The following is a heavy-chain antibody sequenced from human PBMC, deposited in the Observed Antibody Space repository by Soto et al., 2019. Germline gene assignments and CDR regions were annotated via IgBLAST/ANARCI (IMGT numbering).Heavy chain of an antibody. V-gene: IGHV3-23*01. J-gene: IGHJ6*02. Sequence: GSLRLSSAASGLSFSRHALIKIRQAPGKELEWVSAISGSGGSTYYEDSVKGRFPISRDNSKNTLYLQSNSLRAEDTAVYYCAKANRYSSGWYSHGMDVWGQGTTVTGSS. D-gene: IGHD6-19*01. CDR1: GLSFSRHA. CDR2: ISGSGGST. CDR3: AKANRYSSGWYSHGMDV.